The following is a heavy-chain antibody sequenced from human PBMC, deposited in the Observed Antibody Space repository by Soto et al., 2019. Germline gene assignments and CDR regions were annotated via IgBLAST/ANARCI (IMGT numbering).Heavy chain of an antibody. J-gene: IGHJ4*01. V-gene: IGHV1-69*01. CDR2: IIPLFGTA. CDR3: AREPGYSSGVYSPAPVDY. D-gene: IGHD6-19*01. Sequence: QVQLVQSGAEVKQPGSSVKVSCKASGGTFSSYAISWVRQAPGQGLEWMGGIIPLFGTANYAQKFQGRVTITADESTSTAYMELSSLRAEDTSVYYCAREPGYSSGVYSPAPVDYCGQGTLITVSS. CDR1: GGTFSSYA.